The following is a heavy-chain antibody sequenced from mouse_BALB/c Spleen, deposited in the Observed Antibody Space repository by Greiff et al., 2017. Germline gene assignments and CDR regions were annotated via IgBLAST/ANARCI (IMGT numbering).Heavy chain of an antibody. Sequence: KQPGSELVRPGASVKLSCKASGYTFTSYWMHWVKQRHGQGLEWIGNIYPGSGSTNYDEKFKSKGTLTVDTSSSTAYMHLSSLTSEDSAVYYCTRSNDGYYDYWGQGTTLTVSS. J-gene: IGHJ2*01. CDR2: IYPGSGST. CDR1: GYTFTSYW. CDR3: TRSNDGYYDY. D-gene: IGHD2-3*01. V-gene: IGHV1S22*01.